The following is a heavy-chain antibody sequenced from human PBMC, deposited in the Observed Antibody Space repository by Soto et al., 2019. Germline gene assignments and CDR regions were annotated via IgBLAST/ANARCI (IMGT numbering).Heavy chain of an antibody. CDR3: AKDGDRTYYFDSSGLFDY. J-gene: IGHJ4*02. Sequence: GGSLRLSCAASGFTFSSFAMSWVRQAPGKGLEWVASISGSGGSTFYADSVKGRLTVSRDNSNNMLYLQVTSLTAEDTALYYCAKDGDRTYYFDSSGLFDYWGQGALVTSPQ. CDR2: ISGSGGST. V-gene: IGHV3-23*01. D-gene: IGHD3-22*01. CDR1: GFTFSSFA.